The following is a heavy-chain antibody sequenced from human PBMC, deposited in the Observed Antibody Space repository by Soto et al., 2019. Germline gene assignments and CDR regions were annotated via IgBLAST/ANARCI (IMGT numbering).Heavy chain of an antibody. CDR2: INHSGNT. CDR3: ARGRGFDY. J-gene: IGHJ4*02. Sequence: PSETLSLTCAVSGYSISSGYYWGWIRQPPGKGLEWIGEINHSGNTNYNPSLKSRVTISVDTSKNQFSLKLSSVTAADTAVYYCARGRGFDYWGQGTLVTVSS. V-gene: IGHV4-38-2*01. CDR1: GYSISSGYY.